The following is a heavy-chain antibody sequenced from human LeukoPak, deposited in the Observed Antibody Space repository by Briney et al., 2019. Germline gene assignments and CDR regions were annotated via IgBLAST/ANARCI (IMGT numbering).Heavy chain of an antibody. V-gene: IGHV1-18*01. J-gene: IGHJ6*02. Sequence: ASVKVSCKASGYTFTSYGISWVRQAPGQGLEWMGWISAYNGNTNYAQKLQGRVTMTTDTSTSTAYMELRSLRSDDTAVYYCARGPTYGSGSYYKNYYGMDVWGQGTTVTVSS. CDR2: ISAYNGNT. CDR3: ARGPTYGSGSYYKNYYGMDV. D-gene: IGHD3-10*01. CDR1: GYTFTSYG.